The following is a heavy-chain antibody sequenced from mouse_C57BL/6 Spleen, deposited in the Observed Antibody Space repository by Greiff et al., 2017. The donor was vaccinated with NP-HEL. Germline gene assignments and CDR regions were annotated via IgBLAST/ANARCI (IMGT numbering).Heavy chain of an antibody. D-gene: IGHD1-1*01. CDR3: AREGDYYGKGYAMDY. V-gene: IGHV1-61*01. Sequence: QVQLQQPGAELVRPGSSVKLSCKASGYTFTSYWMDWVKLRPGQGLEWIGNIYPSDSETHYNQKFKDKATLTVDKSSSTAYMQLSSLTSEDSAVYYCAREGDYYGKGYAMDYWGQGTSVTVSS. CDR2: IYPSDSET. J-gene: IGHJ4*01. CDR1: GYTFTSYW.